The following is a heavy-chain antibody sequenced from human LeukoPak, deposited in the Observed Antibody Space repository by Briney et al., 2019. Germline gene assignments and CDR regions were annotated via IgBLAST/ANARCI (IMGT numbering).Heavy chain of an antibody. D-gene: IGHD3-16*01. CDR2: INWNGGST. CDR1: GFTFDDYG. Sequence: GGSLRLSCAASGFTFDDYGMSWVRQAPGKGLEWVSGINWNGGSTGYADSVKGRFTISRDNAKNSLYMQMNSLRAEDTAVYYCARGMEFGVTSGFDSWGQGTLLTVSS. CDR3: ARGMEFGVTSGFDS. J-gene: IGHJ4*02. V-gene: IGHV3-20*04.